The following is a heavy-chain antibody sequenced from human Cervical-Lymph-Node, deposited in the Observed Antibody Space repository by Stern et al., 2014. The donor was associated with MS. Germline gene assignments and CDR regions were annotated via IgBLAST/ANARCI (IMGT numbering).Heavy chain of an antibody. CDR2: IIPIFGTA. CDR1: GGTFSSYA. D-gene: IGHD4-17*01. J-gene: IGHJ6*02. V-gene: IGHV1-69*01. Sequence: VQLEESGAEVKKPGSSVKVSCKASGGTFSSYAISWVRQAHGQGLEWMGGIIPIFGTANYAQKFQGRVTITADESTSTAYMELSSLRSEDTAVYYCARNLGGDYDYYYYGMDVWGQGTTVTVSS. CDR3: ARNLGGDYDYYYYGMDV.